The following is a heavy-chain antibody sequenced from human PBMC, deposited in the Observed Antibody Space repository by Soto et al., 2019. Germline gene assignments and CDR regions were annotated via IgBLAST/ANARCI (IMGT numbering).Heavy chain of an antibody. CDR1: GYSFISYW. CDR2: IYPGDSDT. Sequence: PGESLKISCKGSGYSFISYWIGWVRQMPGKGLEWMGIIYPGDSDTRYSPSFQGQVTISADKSISTAYLQWSSLKASDTAMYYCARRGHYYGSGSYRYYGMDVWGQGTTVTVSS. CDR3: ARRGHYYGSGSYRYYGMDV. V-gene: IGHV5-51*01. D-gene: IGHD3-10*01. J-gene: IGHJ6*02.